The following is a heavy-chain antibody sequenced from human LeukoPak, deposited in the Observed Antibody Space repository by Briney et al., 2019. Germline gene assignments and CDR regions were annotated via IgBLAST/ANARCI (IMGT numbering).Heavy chain of an antibody. V-gene: IGHV3-30*18. D-gene: IGHD3-3*01. CDR2: ISYDGNNK. J-gene: IGHJ4*02. Sequence: GRSLRLSCAASGFTFGSYGMHWVRQAPGKGLEWVAVISYDGNNKYYADSVKGRFTISRDNSKSTLYLQMNSLRAEDTAVYYCAKERGSYYDFWSGYSDYWGQGTLVTVSS. CDR3: AKERGSYYDFWSGYSDY. CDR1: GFTFGSYG.